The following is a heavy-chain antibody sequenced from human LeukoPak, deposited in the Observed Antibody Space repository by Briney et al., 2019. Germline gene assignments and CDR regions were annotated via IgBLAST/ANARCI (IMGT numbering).Heavy chain of an antibody. V-gene: IGHV3-23*01. J-gene: IGHJ4*02. D-gene: IGHD3-22*01. CDR1: GFTFSSYA. CDR2: ISGGATGT. CDR3: ARGGYYSDSRDYYPFDY. Sequence: GGSLRLSCAASGFTFSSYAMSWVRQAPGKGLEWVSAISGGATGTYYEDSVRGRFTVSRDKSKNTLYLQMNSPRAEDTAVYYCARGGYYSDSRDYYPFDYWGQGTLVTVSS.